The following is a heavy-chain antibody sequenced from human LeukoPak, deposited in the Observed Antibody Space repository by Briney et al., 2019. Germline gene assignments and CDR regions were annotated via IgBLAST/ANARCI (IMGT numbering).Heavy chain of an antibody. CDR2: ISSNGGST. CDR3: AKDLKVGSIYPGTFDI. V-gene: IGHV3-64*01. D-gene: IGHD1-26*01. CDR1: GFTFSSYA. J-gene: IGHJ3*02. Sequence: GGSLRLSCAASGFTFSSYAMHWVRQAPGKGLEYVSSISSNGGSTYYANSVKGRFTISRDNSKNTLYLQMNSLIAEDTAVYYCAKDLKVGSIYPGTFDIWGQGTMVTVSS.